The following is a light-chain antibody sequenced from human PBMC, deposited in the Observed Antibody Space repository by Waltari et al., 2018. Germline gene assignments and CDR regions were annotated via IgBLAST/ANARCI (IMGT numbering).Light chain of an antibody. CDR1: QGITSN. V-gene: IGKV3-15*01. CDR3: HQYNNWPGT. Sequence: VTTQFPPTLSLSSGESVTLFCRASQGITSNLAWYQQKPGQAPRLLMYGASIRAPGIPARVSGSGSGTEFTLTISSLQSEDFAVYYCHQYNNWPGTFGQGTKLEIK. J-gene: IGKJ2*02. CDR2: GAS.